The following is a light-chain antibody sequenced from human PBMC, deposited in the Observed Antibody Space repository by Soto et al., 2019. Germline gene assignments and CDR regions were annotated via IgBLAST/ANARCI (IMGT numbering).Light chain of an antibody. CDR1: QSVSSSW. V-gene: IGKV3-20*01. Sequence: EIGMTQSPGTLSLSPGERATLSCRASQSVSSSWLAWYQQKPGQAPRLLIYDASGRATGSPDGFSGSGSGTDFTLTISRLEPEDFAVYYCQQYGSSPITFGQGTRLEIK. CDR3: QQYGSSPIT. J-gene: IGKJ5*01. CDR2: DAS.